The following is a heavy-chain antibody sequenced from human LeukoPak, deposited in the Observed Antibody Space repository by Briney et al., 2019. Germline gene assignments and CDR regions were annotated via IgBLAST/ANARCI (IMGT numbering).Heavy chain of an antibody. J-gene: IGHJ4*02. Sequence: PSETLSLTCAVSGGSISSNNWWGWVRQPPGKGLEWIGEIYHSGSPNYNPSLKSRVTISVDKSRNHFSLNLSSVTAADTAVYYCATLYDSAGYYPFWGQGTLVTVSP. CDR3: ATLYDSAGYYPF. V-gene: IGHV4-4*02. CDR1: GGSISSNNW. CDR2: IYHSGSP. D-gene: IGHD3-22*01.